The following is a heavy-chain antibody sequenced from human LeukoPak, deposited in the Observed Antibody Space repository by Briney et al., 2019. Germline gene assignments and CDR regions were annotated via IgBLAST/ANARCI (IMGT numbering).Heavy chain of an antibody. J-gene: IGHJ4*02. CDR1: GFTFSSYW. D-gene: IGHD6-13*01. CDR2: INQDGSEK. V-gene: IGHV3-7*01. CDR3: ASPRGSSSWYGPFDY. Sequence: GGSLRLPCAASGFTFSSYWMSWVRQAPGKGLEWVANINQDGSEKYYVDSAKGRFTISRDNAKNSLYLQMNSLRAEDTAVYYCASPRGSSSWYGPFDYWGQGTLVTVSS.